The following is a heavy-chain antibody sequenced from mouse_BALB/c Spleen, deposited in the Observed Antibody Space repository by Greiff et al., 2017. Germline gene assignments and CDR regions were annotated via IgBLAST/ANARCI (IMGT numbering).Heavy chain of an antibody. D-gene: IGHD2-14*01. Sequence: VQLKQSGPELVKPGASVKIPCKASGYTFTDYNMDWVKQSHGKSLEWIGDINPNNGGTIYNQKFKGKATLTVDKSSSTAYMELRSLTSEDTAVYYCARSDRYERAMDYWGQGTSVTVSS. CDR3: ARSDRYERAMDY. J-gene: IGHJ4*01. CDR2: INPNNGGT. CDR1: GYTFTDYN. V-gene: IGHV1-18*01.